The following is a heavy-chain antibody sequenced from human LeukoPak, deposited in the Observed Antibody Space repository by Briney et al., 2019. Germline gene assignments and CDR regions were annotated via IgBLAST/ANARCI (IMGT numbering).Heavy chain of an antibody. D-gene: IGHD6-13*01. V-gene: IGHV4-59*12. CDR1: GASISSYY. J-gene: IGHJ5*02. Sequence: SETLSLTCTVSGASISSYYWTWIRQTPGKGMEWNGYMSYRGTTNYRTTNYNPSLRSRVTISEDTSQKQFSLELSSVTAADTAVYYCARGIADRYNWFDPWGQGILVTVSS. CDR2: MSYRGTTNYRTT. CDR3: ARGIADRYNWFDP.